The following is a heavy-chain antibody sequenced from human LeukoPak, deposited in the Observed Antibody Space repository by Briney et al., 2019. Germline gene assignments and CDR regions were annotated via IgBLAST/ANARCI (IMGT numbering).Heavy chain of an antibody. CDR2: INHSGST. J-gene: IGHJ6*03. CDR1: GGSFSGYY. Sequence: PSETLSLTCAVYGGSFSGYYWSWIRQPPGKGLEWIGEINHSGSTNYNPSLKSRVTISVDTSKNQFSLKLSSVTAADTAVYYCARDTEYYDILTGYYKGYYMDVWGKGTTVTISS. D-gene: IGHD3-9*01. CDR3: ARDTEYYDILTGYYKGYYMDV. V-gene: IGHV4-34*01.